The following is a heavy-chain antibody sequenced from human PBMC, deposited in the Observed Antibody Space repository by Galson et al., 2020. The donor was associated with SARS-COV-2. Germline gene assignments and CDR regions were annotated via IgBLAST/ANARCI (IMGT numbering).Heavy chain of an antibody. J-gene: IGHJ4*02. CDR2: ISWNSGSI. V-gene: IGHV3-9*01. Sequence: GGSLRLSCAASGFTFDDYAMHWVRQAPGKGLEWVSGISWNSGSIGYADSVKGRFTISRDNAKNSLYLQMNSLRAEDTALYYCAKDRIGFGEFDYWGQGTLVTVSS. CDR1: GFTFDDYA. CDR3: AKDRIGFGEFDY. D-gene: IGHD3-10*01.